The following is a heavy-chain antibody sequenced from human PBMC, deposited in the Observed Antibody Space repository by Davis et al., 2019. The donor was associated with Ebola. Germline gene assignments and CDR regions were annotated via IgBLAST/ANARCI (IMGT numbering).Heavy chain of an antibody. J-gene: IGHJ6*02. V-gene: IGHV4-59*12. Sequence: SETLSLTCTVSGGSISSYYWSWIRQPPGKGLEWIGYIYYSGSTNYNPSLKSRVTISVDTSKNQFSLKLSSVTAADTAVYYCARARQWLVNTYYYYYGMDVWGQGTTVTVSS. CDR1: GGSISSYY. CDR3: ARARQWLVNTYYYYYGMDV. CDR2: IYYSGST. D-gene: IGHD6-19*01.